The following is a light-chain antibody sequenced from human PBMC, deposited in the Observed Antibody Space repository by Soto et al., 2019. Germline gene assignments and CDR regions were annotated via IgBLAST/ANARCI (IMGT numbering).Light chain of an antibody. CDR2: AAS. J-gene: IGKJ1*01. V-gene: IGKV1-39*01. Sequence: DIHRTQSPSSLSASVGDRVTITCRASQSIVTYLNWYLQKPGKAPKLLIYAASNLQSGVPSRFSGSGSGTDFTLTISSLQPEDFATYFCQQSYSTPPWTFGQGTKVDIK. CDR1: QSIVTY. CDR3: QQSYSTPPWT.